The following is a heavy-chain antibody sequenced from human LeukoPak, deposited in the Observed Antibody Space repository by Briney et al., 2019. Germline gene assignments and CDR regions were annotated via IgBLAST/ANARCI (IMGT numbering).Heavy chain of an antibody. CDR2: ISYDGSNK. CDR3: AREVATSAFDI. J-gene: IGHJ3*02. D-gene: IGHD5-12*01. Sequence: PVRSLRLSCAASGFTFSSYAMHWVRQAPGKGLEWVAVISYDGSNKYYADSVKGRFTISRDNSKNTLYLQMNSRRAEDTAVYYCAREVATSAFDIWGQGTMVTVSS. V-gene: IGHV3-30-3*01. CDR1: GFTFSSYA.